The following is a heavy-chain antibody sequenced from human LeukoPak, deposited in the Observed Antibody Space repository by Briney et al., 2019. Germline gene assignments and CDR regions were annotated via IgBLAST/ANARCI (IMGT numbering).Heavy chain of an antibody. CDR3: ARHRETYYDILTGYSANDAFDI. CDR2: TYYSGST. J-gene: IGHJ3*02. V-gene: IGHV4-59*08. CDR1: GGSFSGYY. D-gene: IGHD3-9*01. Sequence: SETLSLTCAVYGGSFSGYYWSWIRQPPGKGLEWIGYTYYSGSTNYNPSLKSRVTISVDTSKNQFSPKLSSVTAADTAVYYCARHRETYYDILTGYSANDAFDIWGQGTMVTVSS.